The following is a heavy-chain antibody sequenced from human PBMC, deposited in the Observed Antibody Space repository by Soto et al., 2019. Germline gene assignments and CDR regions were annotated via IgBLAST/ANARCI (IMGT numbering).Heavy chain of an antibody. J-gene: IGHJ4*02. CDR1: GGCFSGYY. CDR2: INHSGST. CDR3: ARGHSIFGEVIHPFFDS. D-gene: IGHD3-3*01. Sequence: PAVTRSLTCAAYGGCFSGYYWTWIRQPPGKGLEWIGEINHSGSTNYNPSLKRRVTISVDTSKNQFSLKLSSVTAADTAVYYCARGHSIFGEVIHPFFDSSGKQSLVTVSS. V-gene: IGHV4-34*01.